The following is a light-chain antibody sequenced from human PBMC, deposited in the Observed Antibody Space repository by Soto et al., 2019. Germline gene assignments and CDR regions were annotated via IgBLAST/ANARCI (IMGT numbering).Light chain of an antibody. J-gene: IGKJ1*01. V-gene: IGKV3-15*01. CDR1: QSISDT. CDR2: GAS. CDR3: QQYNNWPWT. Sequence: ETVMTQSPATLSVSPGGRATLSCRASQSISDTLAWYQQKPGQAPRLLIHGASTRAPGFPARFSGSGSGTDFTLTISSLQSEEFAVYYCQQYNNWPWTFGQGTKVDIK.